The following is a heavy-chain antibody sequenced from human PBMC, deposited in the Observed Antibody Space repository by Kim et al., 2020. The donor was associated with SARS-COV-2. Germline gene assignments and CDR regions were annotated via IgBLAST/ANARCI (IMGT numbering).Heavy chain of an antibody. CDR1: GFTFSTYG. CDR2: ISYDGSNE. V-gene: IGHV3-30*18. D-gene: IGHD3-10*01. J-gene: IGHJ6*04. Sequence: GGSLRLSCAASGFTFSTYGMYWVRQAPGKGLEWVALISYDGSNEYYADSVKGRFTISRDNSKNTLYLQMNSLRAEDTALFYCAKALLRGVNYYYYGMDVWGTGPTVTVSS. CDR3: AKALLRGVNYYYYGMDV.